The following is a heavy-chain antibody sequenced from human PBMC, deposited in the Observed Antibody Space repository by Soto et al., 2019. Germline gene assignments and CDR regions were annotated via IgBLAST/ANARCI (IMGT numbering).Heavy chain of an antibody. J-gene: IGHJ4*02. V-gene: IGHV3-30*18. Sequence: GGSLRLSCAASGFTFSSYGMHWVRQAPGKGLEWVAVISYDGSNKYYADSVKGRFTISRDNSKNTLYLQMNSLRAEDTAVYYCAKDRVGTTVTLFDYWGQGTLVTVSS. CDR3: AKDRVGTTVTLFDY. CDR1: GFTFSSYG. CDR2: ISYDGSNK. D-gene: IGHD4-4*01.